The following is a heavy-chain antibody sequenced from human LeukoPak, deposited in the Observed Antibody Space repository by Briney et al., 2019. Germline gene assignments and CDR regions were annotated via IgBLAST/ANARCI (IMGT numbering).Heavy chain of an antibody. CDR1: GYTFTSYG. CDR3: ARAGNYTAMGTFDY. J-gene: IGHJ4*02. CDR2: ISAHNGNT. Sequence: ASVKVSCKASGYTFTSYGISWVRQAPGQGLEWMGWISAHNGNTNYAQKLQGRVTMTTEQSTSTDYMELRSLRSEDTAVYYCARAGNYTAMGTFDYWGQGTLITVSS. D-gene: IGHD5-18*01. V-gene: IGHV1-18*01.